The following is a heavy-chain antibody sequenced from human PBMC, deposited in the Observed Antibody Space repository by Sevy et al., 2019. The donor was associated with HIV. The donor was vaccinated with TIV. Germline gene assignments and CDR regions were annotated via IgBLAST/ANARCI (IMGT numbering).Heavy chain of an antibody. CDR1: VFTFSSYA. V-gene: IGHV3-64*01. D-gene: IGHD3-3*01. CDR2: ISSNGGST. J-gene: IGHJ4*02. CDR3: ARDRTTDEWDDFWSGYYFYY. Sequence: GGSLRLSCAASVFTFSSYAMHWVRQAPGKGLEYVSAISSNGGSTYYANSVKGRFTISRDNSKNTLYLQMGSLRAEDMAVYYCARDRTTDEWDDFWSGYYFYYWGQGTLVTVSS.